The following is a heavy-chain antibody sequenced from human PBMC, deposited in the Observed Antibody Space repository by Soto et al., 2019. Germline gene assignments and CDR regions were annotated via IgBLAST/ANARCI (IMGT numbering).Heavy chain of an antibody. CDR1: GGTFSSYA. CDR3: ARAYDSNEPYYYYGMDV. J-gene: IGHJ6*02. D-gene: IGHD3-22*01. CDR2: IIPIFGTA. V-gene: IGHV1-69*12. Sequence: QVQLVQSGAEVKKPGSSVKVSCKASGGTFSSYAISWVRQAPGQGLEWMGGIIPIFGTAEYAQKFQGRVTITADESTSTAYMELSRLRSEDTAVYYCARAYDSNEPYYYYGMDVWGQGTTVTVSS.